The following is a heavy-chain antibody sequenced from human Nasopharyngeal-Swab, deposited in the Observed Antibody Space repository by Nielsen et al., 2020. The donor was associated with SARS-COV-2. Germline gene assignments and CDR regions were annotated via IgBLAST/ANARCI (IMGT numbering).Heavy chain of an antibody. J-gene: IGHJ4*02. Sequence: IRQPPGKGLEYLSAVSGDGVTTHYADSLKGRFTISRDNSKNTVYLQLGSLTAEDMAVYFCARGTPGIPGVDYWGQGTLVTVSS. V-gene: IGHV3-64*02. CDR2: VSGDGVTT. CDR3: ARGTPGIPGVDY. D-gene: IGHD2-8*02.